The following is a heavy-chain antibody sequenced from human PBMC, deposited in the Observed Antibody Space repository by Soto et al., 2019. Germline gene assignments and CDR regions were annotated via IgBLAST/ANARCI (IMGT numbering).Heavy chain of an antibody. CDR2: MNPNSGNT. Sequence: ASVKVSCKASGYTFTSYDINWVRQATGQGLEWMGWMNPNSGNTGYAQKFQGRVTMTRNTSISTAYMELSSLRSEDTAVYYCARVSSIAVARVDYWGQGTLVTVSS. D-gene: IGHD6-19*01. CDR1: GYTFTSYD. CDR3: ARVSSIAVARVDY. V-gene: IGHV1-8*01. J-gene: IGHJ4*02.